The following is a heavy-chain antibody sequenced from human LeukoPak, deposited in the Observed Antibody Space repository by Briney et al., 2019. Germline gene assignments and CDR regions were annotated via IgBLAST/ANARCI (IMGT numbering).Heavy chain of an antibody. V-gene: IGHV4-34*01. D-gene: IGHD3-10*01. Sequence: SETLSLTCAVYGGSFSGYYWSWIPQPPGKGLEWIGEINHSGSTNYNPSLKSRVTISVDTSKNQFSLKLSSVTAADTAVYYCARAKPGSGRVHSIRYYYYGMDVWGQGTTVTVSS. CDR2: INHSGST. J-gene: IGHJ6*02. CDR1: GGSFSGYY. CDR3: ARAKPGSGRVHSIRYYYYGMDV.